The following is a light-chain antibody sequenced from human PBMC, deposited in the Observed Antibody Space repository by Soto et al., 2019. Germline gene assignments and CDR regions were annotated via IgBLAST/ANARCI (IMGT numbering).Light chain of an antibody. V-gene: IGLV2-14*01. CDR3: SSYTSSSTQV. CDR1: SSDVGGYNF. J-gene: IGLJ1*01. CDR2: DVS. Sequence: QSVLTQPASVSGSPGQSITISCTGTSSDVGGYNFVSWYQQYPGKAPKLMIYDVSDRPSGVSNLFSGSKSANTASLPISGLQAEDEAHYYCSSYTSSSTQVFGTGTKHTVL.